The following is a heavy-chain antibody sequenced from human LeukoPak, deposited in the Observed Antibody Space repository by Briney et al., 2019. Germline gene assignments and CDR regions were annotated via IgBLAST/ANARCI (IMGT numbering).Heavy chain of an antibody. D-gene: IGHD3-3*01. CDR1: GGSISSGGYS. V-gene: IGHV4-30-2*01. CDR2: IYHSGST. Sequence: SETLSLTCTVSGGSISSGGYSWSWIRQPPGKGLEWIGYIYHSGSTYYNPSLKSRVTISVDRSKNQFSLKLSSVTAADTAVYYCARESITIFGVVTPPDYWGQGTLVTVPS. CDR3: ARESITIFGVVTPPDY. J-gene: IGHJ4*02.